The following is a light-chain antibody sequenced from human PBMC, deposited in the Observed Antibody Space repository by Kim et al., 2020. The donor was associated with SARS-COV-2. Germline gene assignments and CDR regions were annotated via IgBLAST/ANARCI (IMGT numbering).Light chain of an antibody. V-gene: IGKV4-1*01. J-gene: IGKJ2*01. CDR2: WAS. Sequence: RATINCTSSQSVLDSSNNKNYLAWYQQKPGQPPKLLIYWASTRESGVPDRFSGSGSGTDFTLTISSLQAEDVAVYYCQQYYSTPNTFGQGTKLEI. CDR3: QQYYSTPNT. CDR1: QSVLDSSNNKNY.